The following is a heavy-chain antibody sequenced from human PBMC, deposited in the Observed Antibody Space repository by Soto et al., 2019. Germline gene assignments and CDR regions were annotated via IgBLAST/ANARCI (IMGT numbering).Heavy chain of an antibody. CDR1: GFTFSSYA. CDR3: AKDSGSGWVTPHFDY. Sequence: GGSLRLSCAASGFTFSSYAMSWVRQAPGKGLEWVSAISGSGGSTYYADSVKGRFTISRDNSKNTLYLQMNSLRAEDTAVYYCAKDSGSGWVTPHFDYWGQGTLVTVSS. J-gene: IGHJ4*02. V-gene: IGHV3-23*01. D-gene: IGHD6-19*01. CDR2: ISGSGGST.